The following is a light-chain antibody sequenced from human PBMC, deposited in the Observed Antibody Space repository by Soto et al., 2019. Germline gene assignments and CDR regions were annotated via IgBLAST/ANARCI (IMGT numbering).Light chain of an antibody. J-gene: IGLJ2*01. V-gene: IGLV2-11*01. CDR3: SSYGGSNNYVV. CDR1: SSDVGAYNY. CDR2: DVS. Sequence: QSALTQPRSVSGSPGQSVTISCNGTSSDVGAYNYVSWYQQHPGKGPKLMIYDVSKWASGVPDRFSGSKSGNTASLTISGLQAEDEADYYCSSYGGSNNYVVFGGGTKLT.